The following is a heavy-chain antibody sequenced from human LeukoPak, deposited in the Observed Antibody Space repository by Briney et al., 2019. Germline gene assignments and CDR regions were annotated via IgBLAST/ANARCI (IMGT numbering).Heavy chain of an antibody. Sequence: SETLSLTCTVSGGSISSGGYYWSWIRQPPGKGLEWIGYIYHSGSTYYNPSLKSRVTISVDRSKNQFSLKLSSVTAADTAVYYCARGHPEYCSSTSCPMDVWGKGTTVTVSS. CDR2: IYHSGST. J-gene: IGHJ6*03. CDR1: GGSISSGGYY. V-gene: IGHV4-30-2*01. D-gene: IGHD2-2*01. CDR3: ARGHPEYCSSTSCPMDV.